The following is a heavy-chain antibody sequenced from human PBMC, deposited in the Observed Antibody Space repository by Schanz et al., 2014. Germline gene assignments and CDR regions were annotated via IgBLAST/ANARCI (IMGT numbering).Heavy chain of an antibody. CDR2: MSYDGSIK. Sequence: QVQLVESGGGVVQPGRSLRLSCAASGFTFSSYGMHWVRQAPGKGLEWVAAMSYDGSIKYYGDSVKGRFTISRDNSKNTLYLHMNTLRSEDTAVYYCAKDSTHIDIVRVPTAIDYWGQGTLXTVSS. J-gene: IGHJ4*02. V-gene: IGHV3-30*18. D-gene: IGHD2-2*01. CDR3: AKDSTHIDIVRVPTAIDY. CDR1: GFTFSSYG.